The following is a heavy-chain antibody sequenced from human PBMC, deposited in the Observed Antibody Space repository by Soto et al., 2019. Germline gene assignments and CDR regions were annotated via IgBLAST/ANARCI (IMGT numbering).Heavy chain of an antibody. V-gene: IGHV1-69*13. CDR3: AIRDVDTAQGPNDY. J-gene: IGHJ4*02. CDR1: GGTFSSYA. Sequence: ASVKVSCKASGGTFSSYAISWVRQAPGQGLEWMGGIIPIFGTANYAQKFQGRVTITADESTSTAYMELSSLRSEDTAVYYCAIRDVDTAQGPNDYWGQGTLVTVSS. CDR2: IIPIFGTA. D-gene: IGHD5-18*01.